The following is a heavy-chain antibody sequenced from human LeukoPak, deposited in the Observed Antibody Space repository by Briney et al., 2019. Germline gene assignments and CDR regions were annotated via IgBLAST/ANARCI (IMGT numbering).Heavy chain of an antibody. V-gene: IGHV1-69*06. J-gene: IGHJ4*02. CDR2: IIPIFGTA. CDR3: ARANRITMVRYFDY. Sequence: SVKISCKASGGTFSSYAISWVRQAPGQGLEWMGGIIPIFGTANYAQKFQGRVTITADKSTSTAYMELSSLRSEDTAVYYCARANRITMVRYFDYWGQGTLVTVSS. CDR1: GGTFSSYA. D-gene: IGHD3-10*01.